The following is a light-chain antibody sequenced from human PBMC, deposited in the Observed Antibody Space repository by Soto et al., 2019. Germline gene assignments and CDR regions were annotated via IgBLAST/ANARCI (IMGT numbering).Light chain of an antibody. CDR2: EVT. V-gene: IGLV2-14*01. CDR1: SGDIGGYNV. J-gene: IGLJ1*01. Sequence: QSVLTQPASVSGSAGQSITISCTGTSGDIGGYNVVSWYQQHPRKAPKLIIYEVTHRPSGISDRFSASKSGNTASLTISGLQADDEADYYCSSYTRARTYVFGTGTKVTVL. CDR3: SSYTRARTYV.